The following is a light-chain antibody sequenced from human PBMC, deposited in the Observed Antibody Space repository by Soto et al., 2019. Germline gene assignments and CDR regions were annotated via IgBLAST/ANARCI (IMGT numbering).Light chain of an antibody. CDR2: DAS. CDR1: QSVSSY. J-gene: IGKJ4*01. V-gene: IGKV3-11*01. Sequence: EIVLTQSPATLSLSPGERATLSCRASQSVSSYLAWYQQNPGQAPRLLIYDASNRATAIPARFSGSGSGTDFTLTISSLEPEDFAVYYCQQRSNWLTFGGGTKVEIK. CDR3: QQRSNWLT.